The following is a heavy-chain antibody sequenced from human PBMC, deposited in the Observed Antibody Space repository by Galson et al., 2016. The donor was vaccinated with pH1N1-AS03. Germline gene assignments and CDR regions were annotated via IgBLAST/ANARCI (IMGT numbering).Heavy chain of an antibody. V-gene: IGHV1-3*01. CDR1: GYTFTSYA. CDR2: INAGNGDT. CDR3: ARSDYGDYVDY. D-gene: IGHD4-17*01. J-gene: IGHJ4*02. Sequence: SVKVSCKASGYTFTSYAMHWVRQAPGQGLEWMGWINAGNGDTKYSQKFQGRVTITRDTSASMASMGLSSLRSEDTAVYYCARSDYGDYVDYWGQGTLVTVSS.